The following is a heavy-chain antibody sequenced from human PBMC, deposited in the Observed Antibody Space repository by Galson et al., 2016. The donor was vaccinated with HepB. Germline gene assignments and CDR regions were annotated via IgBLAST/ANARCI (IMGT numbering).Heavy chain of an antibody. CDR2: KAYDGTYE. J-gene: IGHJ4*02. Sequence: SLRLSCAASGFRFNNYGMHWVRQAPGKGLEWVALKAYDGTYEYYADSVKGRFTISRDNSKNTLYLQMNSLRAEDTAVYFCAKGLWSFRHPAVGYFDYWGQGTLVTVSS. D-gene: IGHD2-21*01. V-gene: IGHV3-30*18. CDR1: GFRFNNYG. CDR3: AKGLWSFRHPAVGYFDY.